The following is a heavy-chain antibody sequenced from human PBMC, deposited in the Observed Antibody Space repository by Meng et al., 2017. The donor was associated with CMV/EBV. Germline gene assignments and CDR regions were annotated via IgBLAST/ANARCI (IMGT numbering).Heavy chain of an antibody. D-gene: IGHD3-16*01. Sequence: VKSVQSGAEVKKPGASVKVSCKVSGYTLIELSMHWVRQAPGKGLEWMGGFDPEDGETIYAQKFQGRVTMSEDTSTDTAYMELSSLRSEDTAVYYCATGGSTTDHREIDWFDPWGQGTLVTVSS. J-gene: IGHJ5*02. CDR1: GYTLIELS. CDR2: FDPEDGET. CDR3: ATGGSTTDHREIDWFDP. V-gene: IGHV1-24*01.